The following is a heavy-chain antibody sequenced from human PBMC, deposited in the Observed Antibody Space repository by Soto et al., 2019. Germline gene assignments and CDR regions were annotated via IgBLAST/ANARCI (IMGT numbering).Heavy chain of an antibody. J-gene: IGHJ6*02. Sequence: EVQLVESGGGLVQPGGSLRISCTASGFTFSSYWMHWVRQAPGKGLEWVANIKPDGSEKYYVDSVKGRFTISRDNAKNSLYLQMNSLRAEDTAVYYCASGWVFWRAYWPYGMDVWGQGTTVTVSS. CDR2: IKPDGSEK. CDR1: GFTFSSYW. CDR3: ASGWVFWRAYWPYGMDV. D-gene: IGHD3-3*01. V-gene: IGHV3-7*03.